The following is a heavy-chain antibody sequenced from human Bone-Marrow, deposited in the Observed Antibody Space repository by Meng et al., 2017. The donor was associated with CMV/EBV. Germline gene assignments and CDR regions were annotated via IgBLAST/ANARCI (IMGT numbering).Heavy chain of an antibody. J-gene: IGHJ4*02. CDR3: AKDRGGFRYCSGGTCYKFDY. Sequence: AMTWVGQVPAERREWVSAISGSGGNTDYVASVKGRFTISRDNSKNTLYLQMNSLRAEDTAVYYCAKDRGGFRYCSGGTCYKFDYWGQGTLVTVSS. D-gene: IGHD2-15*01. CDR2: ISGSGGNT. CDR1: A. V-gene: IGHV3-23*01.